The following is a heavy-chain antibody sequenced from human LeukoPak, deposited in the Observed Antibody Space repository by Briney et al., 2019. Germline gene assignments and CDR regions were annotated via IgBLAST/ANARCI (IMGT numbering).Heavy chain of an antibody. V-gene: IGHV1-69-2*01. CDR1: GYTFTDYY. D-gene: IGHD3-3*01. CDR3: ATLRPIFGVVLGFDP. CDR2: VDPEDGET. J-gene: IGHJ5*02. Sequence: GASVKVSCKASGYTFTDYYMHWVQQAPGKGLEWMGRVDPEDGETIYAEKFQGRVTITADTSTDTAYMELSSLRSEDTAVYYCATLRPIFGVVLGFDPWGQGTLVTVSS.